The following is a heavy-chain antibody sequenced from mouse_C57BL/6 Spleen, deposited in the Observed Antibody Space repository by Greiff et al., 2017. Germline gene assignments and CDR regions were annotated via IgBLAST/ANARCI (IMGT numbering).Heavy chain of an antibody. D-gene: IGHD1-1*01. Sequence: EVNVVESGGGLVKPGGSLKLSCAASGFTFSSYAMSWVRQTPEKRLEWVATISDGGSYTYYPDNVKGRFTISRDNAKNNLYLQLSHLKSEDTAMYYCARDRGYYGSLYYFDYWGQGTTLTVSS. V-gene: IGHV5-4*01. J-gene: IGHJ2*01. CDR3: ARDRGYYGSLYYFDY. CDR2: ISDGGSYT. CDR1: GFTFSSYA.